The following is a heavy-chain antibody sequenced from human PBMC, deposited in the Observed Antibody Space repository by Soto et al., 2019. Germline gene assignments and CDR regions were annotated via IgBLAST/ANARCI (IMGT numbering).Heavy chain of an antibody. Sequence: EVQLVESGGGLVQPGGSRRLSCAVSGLTFSSSWMHWVHQAPGKGLVWVSRINVDGSATHYADSVQGRFTISRDNAKNILYLQMTNLSAEDTAVYYCARDRGSYNGIFDYWGQGTLVTVSS. D-gene: IGHD2-15*01. CDR3: ARDRGSYNGIFDY. V-gene: IGHV3-74*01. CDR1: GLTFSSSW. J-gene: IGHJ4*02. CDR2: INVDGSAT.